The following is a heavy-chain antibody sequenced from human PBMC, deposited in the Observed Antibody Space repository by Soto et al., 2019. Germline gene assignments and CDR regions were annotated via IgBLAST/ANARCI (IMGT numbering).Heavy chain of an antibody. Sequence: GASVKVSCKASGYTFTSYYMHWGRQAPGQGLEGMGIINPSGGSTSYAQKFQGRVTMTRDTSTSTVYMELSSLRSEDTAVYYCAIARAVTTFYHLDYWGQGTLVTVHS. J-gene: IGHJ4*02. CDR1: GYTFTSYY. CDR2: INPSGGST. D-gene: IGHD4-17*01. V-gene: IGHV1-46*03. CDR3: AIARAVTTFYHLDY.